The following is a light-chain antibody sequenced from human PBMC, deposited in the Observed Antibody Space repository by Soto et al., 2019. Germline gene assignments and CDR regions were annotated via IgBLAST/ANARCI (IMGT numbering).Light chain of an antibody. J-gene: IGKJ4*01. CDR3: QQSYSTPT. V-gene: IGKV1-39*01. CDR1: QSISSY. Sequence: DIQMTPSPSSLSASVGDRVTITFRASQSISSYLNWYQQKPGKAPKLLIYAASSLQSGVPSRFSGSGSGTDVTRTISSLQPEDFATYFCQQSYSTPTFRGGTKVEIK. CDR2: AAS.